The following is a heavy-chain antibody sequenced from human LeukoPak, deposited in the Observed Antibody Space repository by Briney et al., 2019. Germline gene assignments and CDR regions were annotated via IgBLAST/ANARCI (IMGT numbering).Heavy chain of an antibody. J-gene: IGHJ5*02. Sequence: ASVKVSCKASGYTFTSYGISWVRQAPGQGLEWMGWINPDSSATNYAQKFQGRVIMTSDTSISTVYLELSRLRSDDTAVYYCAREGCFSTNCHVIGDDNWIDPWGQGTLVTVSS. D-gene: IGHD2-2*01. V-gene: IGHV1-2*02. CDR1: GYTFTSYG. CDR3: AREGCFSTNCHVIGDDNWIDP. CDR2: INPDSSAT.